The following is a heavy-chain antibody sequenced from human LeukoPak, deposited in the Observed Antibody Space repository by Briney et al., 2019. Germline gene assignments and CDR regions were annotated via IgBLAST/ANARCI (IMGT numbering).Heavy chain of an antibody. CDR3: ARELPERSPYYYDSSGYYYFDY. D-gene: IGHD3-22*01. J-gene: IGHJ4*02. CDR1: GYTFTGYY. Sequence: ASVKVSCKASGYTFTGYYMHWVRQAPGQGLEWMGSINANSGGTNYAQKFQDRVTMTRDTSISTAYMELSRLRSDDTAVYYCARELPERSPYYYDSSGYYYFDYWGQGTLVTVSS. V-gene: IGHV1-2*02. CDR2: INANSGGT.